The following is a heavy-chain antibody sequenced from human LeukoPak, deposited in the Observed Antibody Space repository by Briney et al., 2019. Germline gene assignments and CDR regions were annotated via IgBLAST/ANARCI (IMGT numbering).Heavy chain of an antibody. CDR3: AREEITIFGSFDY. V-gene: IGHV3-30*04. D-gene: IGHD3-3*01. Sequence: GGSLILSCAASGFSFSRYTMHWVRQAPGKGLEWVAIISNDGSNEYYADSVKGRFTISRDNSEDTLYLQMNSLRAEDTAVYYCAREEITIFGSFDYWGQGTLVTVSS. CDR2: ISNDGSNE. CDR1: GFSFSRYT. J-gene: IGHJ4*02.